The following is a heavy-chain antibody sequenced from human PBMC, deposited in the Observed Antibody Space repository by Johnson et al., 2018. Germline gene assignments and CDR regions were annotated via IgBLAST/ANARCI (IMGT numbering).Heavy chain of an antibody. CDR1: GYTFTSYY. CDR3: ARVGVAAFEI. CDR2: INPSGGST. J-gene: IGHJ3*02. D-gene: IGHD2-15*01. Sequence: QVQLVQSGAEVKKPGASVKVSCKASGYTFTSYYMHWVRQAPGQGLEWMGIINPSGGSTSYAQKFQGRVTRTRDTSTSTVYMELSSLRSEDTAVYDCARVGVAAFEIWGQGTMVTVSS. V-gene: IGHV1-46*01.